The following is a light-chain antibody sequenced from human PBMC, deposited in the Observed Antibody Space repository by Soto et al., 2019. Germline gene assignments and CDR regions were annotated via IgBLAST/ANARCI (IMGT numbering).Light chain of an antibody. J-gene: IGKJ1*01. CDR1: QSVSSY. CDR2: DAS. CDR3: QQRSNWLWT. Sequence: EIMVTQSPVTLSLSPGQRYTLSCRASQSVSSYFAWYQQKPGQAPRLLIYDASNRATGIPARFSVSGSGTDFTLTISRLEPEDFAVYYCQQRSNWLWTFGQGTKVDIK. V-gene: IGKV3-11*01.